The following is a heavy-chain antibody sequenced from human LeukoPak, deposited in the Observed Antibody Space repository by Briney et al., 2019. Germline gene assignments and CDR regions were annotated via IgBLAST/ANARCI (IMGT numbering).Heavy chain of an antibody. J-gene: IGHJ5*02. CDR1: GYSFTSYW. Sequence: GESLKISCKGSGYSFTSYWIGWVRQMPGKGQEWMGIIYPGDSDTRYSPSFQGQVTISADKSISTAYLQWSSLKASDTAMYYCARLGGDIVVVPAVPFDPWGQGTLVTVSS. CDR3: ARLGGDIVVVPAVPFDP. V-gene: IGHV5-51*01. CDR2: IYPGDSDT. D-gene: IGHD2-2*01.